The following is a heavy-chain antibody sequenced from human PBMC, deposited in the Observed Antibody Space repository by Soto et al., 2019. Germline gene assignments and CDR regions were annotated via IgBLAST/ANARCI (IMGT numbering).Heavy chain of an antibody. D-gene: IGHD1-26*01. CDR3: AKNQDGWELLASFEP. CDR1: EFTFSSYA. V-gene: IGHV3-23*01. Sequence: AVGPLRLSCTASEFTFSSYAMSWVLQNPFKWLEFFSAIIGSVCITYYADSVKGRFTISRDNSKNTLYLQMNSLRAEDTAVYYFAKNQDGWELLASFEPWGQGTLVTVSP. J-gene: IGHJ5*02. CDR2: IIGSVCIT.